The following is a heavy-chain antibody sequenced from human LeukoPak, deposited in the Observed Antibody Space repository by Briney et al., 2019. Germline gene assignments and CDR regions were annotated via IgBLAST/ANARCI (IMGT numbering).Heavy chain of an antibody. CDR1: GFTFSNYG. CDR3: AKDLHCSGGSCYLSYLDS. J-gene: IGHJ4*02. V-gene: IGHV3-30*18. D-gene: IGHD2-15*01. CDR2: ISYDVSKK. Sequence: GGSLRLSCAASGFTFSNYGMHWVRQAPGKGLEWVAVISYDVSKKYYADSVKGRFTISRDNSKNTLYLQMNSLRAEDTAVYYCAKDLHCSGGSCYLSYLDSWSQGTLVTVSS.